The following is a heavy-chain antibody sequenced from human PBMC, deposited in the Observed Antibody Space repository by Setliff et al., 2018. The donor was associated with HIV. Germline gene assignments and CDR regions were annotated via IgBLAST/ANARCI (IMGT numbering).Heavy chain of an antibody. CDR2: VIPISVTA. CDR1: GGTFSSYA. J-gene: IGHJ4*02. Sequence: SVKVSCKASGGTFSSYAISWVRQAPGQGLEWMGGVIPISVTANYAQKSQGRDTITADESTSTAYMELSSLRSEDTAVYYCDRDTYDYGSGSLGIDYWGQGTLVTVSS. D-gene: IGHD3-10*01. V-gene: IGHV1-69*13. CDR3: DRDTYDYGSGSLGIDY.